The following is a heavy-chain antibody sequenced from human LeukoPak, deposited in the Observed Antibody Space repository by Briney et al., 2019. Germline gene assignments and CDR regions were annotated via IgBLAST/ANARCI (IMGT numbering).Heavy chain of an antibody. V-gene: IGHV4-59*01. CDR2: IYYSGST. J-gene: IGHJ4*02. CDR3: ARERLYYYDSSGYYLGYFDY. D-gene: IGHD3-22*01. CDR1: GGSFSGYY. Sequence: SETLSLTCAVYGGSFSGYYWSWIRQPPGKGLEWIGYIYYSGSTNYNPSLKSRVTISVDTSKNQFSLKLSSVTAADTAVYYCARERLYYYDSSGYYLGYFDYWGQGTLVTVSS.